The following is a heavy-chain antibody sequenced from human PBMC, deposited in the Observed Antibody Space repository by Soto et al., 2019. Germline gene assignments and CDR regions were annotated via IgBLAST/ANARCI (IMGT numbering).Heavy chain of an antibody. CDR1: GGSISSSSYY. D-gene: IGHD3-3*01. CDR2: FYYSGST. Sequence: SETLSLTCTVSGGSISSSSYYWGWIRQPPGKGLEWIVSFYYSGSTYYNPSLKSRVTISVDTSKNQFSLKLSSVTAADTAVYYCARPYYDFWSGYPVHYGMDVWGQGTTVTVSS. J-gene: IGHJ6*02. V-gene: IGHV4-39*01. CDR3: ARPYYDFWSGYPVHYGMDV.